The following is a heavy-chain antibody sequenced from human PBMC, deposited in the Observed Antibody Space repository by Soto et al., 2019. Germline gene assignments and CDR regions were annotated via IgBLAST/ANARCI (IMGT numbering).Heavy chain of an antibody. CDR3: AIDRFFYY. CDR2: VYESGVT. CDR1: GGSIRNYY. J-gene: IGHJ4*02. D-gene: IGHD3-16*01. Sequence: QVQLQESGPGLVKPSETLSLTCTVSGGSIRNYYWRWIRQPPGKGLEWIGSVYESGVTNYNPSLESRVIISIVTSKSLFSLKLTSVTAADTAVYYCAIDRFFYYWGQGNMVTVSS. V-gene: IGHV4-59*01.